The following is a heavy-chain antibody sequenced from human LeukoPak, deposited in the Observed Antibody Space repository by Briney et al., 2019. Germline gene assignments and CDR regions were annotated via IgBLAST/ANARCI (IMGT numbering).Heavy chain of an antibody. D-gene: IGHD2-15*01. Sequence: PSETLSLTCTVSDGSLSSYYWSWIRQPPGKGLEWIGYIYYSGSTNYNPSLKSRVTISVDTSKNQFSLKLSSVTAADTAVYYCARHGCSGGSCYQNYYYYGMDVWGQGTTVTVSS. CDR2: IYYSGST. J-gene: IGHJ6*02. CDR1: DGSLSSYY. CDR3: ARHGCSGGSCYQNYYYYGMDV. V-gene: IGHV4-59*08.